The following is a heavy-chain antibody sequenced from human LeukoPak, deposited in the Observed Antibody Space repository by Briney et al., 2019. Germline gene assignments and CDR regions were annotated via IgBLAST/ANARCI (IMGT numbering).Heavy chain of an antibody. V-gene: IGHV3-21*01. CDR2: ISGSGRYI. Sequence: PGGSLRLSCAASGFTFSTFAMIWVRQAPGKGLEWVSVISGSGRYIYYGDSVRGRFPISRDNAKNSVLLEINSLRVEDTAVYYCATGLEDSNIDYWGQGTLVTVSS. J-gene: IGHJ4*02. CDR3: ATGLEDSNIDY. CDR1: GFTFSTFA.